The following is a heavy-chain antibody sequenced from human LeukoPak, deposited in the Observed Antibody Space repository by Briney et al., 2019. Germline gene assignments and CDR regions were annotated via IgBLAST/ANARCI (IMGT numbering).Heavy chain of an antibody. CDR2: ISAGGST. CDR3: AKRGQYYYDSSGYYYQD. D-gene: IGHD3-22*01. J-gene: IGHJ4*02. Sequence: GRSLRLSCAASGFTFSSYAMSWVRQAPGKGLEWLSAISAGGSTYYADSVKGRFTISRNNSKNTLYLQMNSLRAEDTGVYYCAKRGQYYYDSSGYYYQDWGQGTLVIVSS. CDR1: GFTFSSYA. V-gene: IGHV3-23*01.